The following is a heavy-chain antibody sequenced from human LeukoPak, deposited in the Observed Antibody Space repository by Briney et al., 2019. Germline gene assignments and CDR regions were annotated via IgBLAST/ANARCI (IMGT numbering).Heavy chain of an antibody. CDR3: ARGYSSSWSYPAEYFQH. J-gene: IGHJ1*01. V-gene: IGHV1-18*01. CDR2: IRPNYGDP. Sequence: ASVKVSCKASGYTFTSYGISWVRQAPGQGLEWMGWIRPNYGDPNYAQKFQGRVTMTTDTSTSTVYMELSSLRSEDTAVYYCARGYSSSWSYPAEYFQHWGQGTLVTVSS. D-gene: IGHD6-13*01. CDR1: GYTFTSYG.